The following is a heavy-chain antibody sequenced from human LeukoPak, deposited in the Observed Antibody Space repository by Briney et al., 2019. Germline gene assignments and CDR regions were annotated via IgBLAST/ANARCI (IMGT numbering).Heavy chain of an antibody. J-gene: IGHJ5*02. V-gene: IGHV3-48*02. CDR1: GFSFNSYS. CDR3: ARDLRVHGTTVTP. D-gene: IGHD4-17*01. Sequence: PGGSLRLSCAASGFSFNSYSMTWVRQAPGKGLEWVAYISSSSSSIYYADSVRGRFTISRDNAKNSLYLQMNSLRDEDTAVYYCARDLRVHGTTVTPWGQGTLVTVSS. CDR2: ISSSSSSI.